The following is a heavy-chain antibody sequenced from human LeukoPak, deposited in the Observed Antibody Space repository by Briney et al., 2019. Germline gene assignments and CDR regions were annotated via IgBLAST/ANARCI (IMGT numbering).Heavy chain of an antibody. V-gene: IGHV3-53*01. CDR2: IYSGGST. D-gene: IGHD6-13*01. J-gene: IGHJ6*03. CDR1: GFTVSSNY. Sequence: PGGSLTLSCAASGFTVSSNYMSWVRQAPGKGLEWVSVIYSGGSTYYADSVKGRFTISRDNSKNTLYLQMNSLRAEDTAVYYCARGGYSSSSGDGPSYYYYMDVWGKGTTVTISS. CDR3: ARGGYSSSSGDGPSYYYYMDV.